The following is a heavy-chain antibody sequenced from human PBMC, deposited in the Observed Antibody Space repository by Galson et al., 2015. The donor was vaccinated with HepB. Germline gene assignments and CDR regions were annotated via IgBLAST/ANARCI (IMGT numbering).Heavy chain of an antibody. Sequence: SLRLSCAASGFTFSSYGMHWVRQAPGKGLEWVAVIWYDGSNKYYADSVKGRFTISRDNSKNTLYLQTNSLRAEDTAVYYCAKDYSSGWDAFDIWGQGTMVTVSS. J-gene: IGHJ3*02. CDR1: GFTFSSYG. CDR3: AKDYSSGWDAFDI. CDR2: IWYDGSNK. V-gene: IGHV3-33*06. D-gene: IGHD6-19*01.